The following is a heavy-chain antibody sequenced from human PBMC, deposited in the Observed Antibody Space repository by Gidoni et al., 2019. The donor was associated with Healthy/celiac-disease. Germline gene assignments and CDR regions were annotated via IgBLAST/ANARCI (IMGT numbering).Heavy chain of an antibody. CDR2: TYYRSKWYK. J-gene: IGHJ6*02. V-gene: IGHV6-1*01. Sequence: QLQLQQSGPGLVKPSQTLPLTCATSGDSVSSNSAAGNWIRQSPSRGLEWLGRTYYRSKWYKDYAVSVKSRITINPDTSKNQFSLQLNSVTPEDTAVYYCARGSYYYYGMDVWGQGTTVTVSS. CDR1: GDSVSSNSAA. CDR3: ARGSYYYYGMDV.